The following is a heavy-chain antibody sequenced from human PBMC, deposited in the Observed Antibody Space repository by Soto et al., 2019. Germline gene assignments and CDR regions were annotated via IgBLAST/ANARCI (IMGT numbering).Heavy chain of an antibody. CDR3: AKDGDEAAAGYYFDY. Sequence: QVQLVESGGGVVQPGRSLRLSCVASGFTFRSYGMHWVRQAPGKGLEWVAVVSYSGNDKKFADSVKGRFTISRDNSKDTVYLQMNSLRAEDTAVYSCAKDGDEAAAGYYFDYWGQGTPVTVSS. CDR1: GFTFRSYG. V-gene: IGHV3-30*18. J-gene: IGHJ4*02. CDR2: VSYSGNDK. D-gene: IGHD6-13*01.